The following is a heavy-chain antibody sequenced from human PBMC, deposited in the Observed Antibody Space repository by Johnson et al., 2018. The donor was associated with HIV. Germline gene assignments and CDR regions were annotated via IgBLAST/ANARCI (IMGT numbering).Heavy chain of an antibody. D-gene: IGHD5-18*01. CDR1: GFTFDDYG. J-gene: IGHJ3*02. CDR3: AGVVGYKYGSAGDNDAFDI. Sequence: VQLVESGGGVVRPGGSLRLSCAASGFTFDDYGMSWVRQAPGKGLEWVSGITWNGGSTGYADSVKGRFTISRDNAKNSLHLQMNSLRAEDTALYYCAGVVGYKYGSAGDNDAFDIWGQGTMVTVSS. CDR2: ITWNGGST. V-gene: IGHV3-20*04.